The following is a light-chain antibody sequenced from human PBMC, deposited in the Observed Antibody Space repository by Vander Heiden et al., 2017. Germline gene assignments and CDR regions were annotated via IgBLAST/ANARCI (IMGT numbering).Light chain of an antibody. J-gene: IGLJ3*02. Sequence: QSALTQPRSVAGSPRQSVTISCSGTSRDVGAYYYVSWYQQHPGKAPKLLIYDVTKWPSGVPDRFSGSKSGNTATLTISGLLTEDEADYYCCSYAGSYTWVFGGGTKVTVL. CDR1: SRDVGAYYY. CDR3: CSYAGSYTWV. V-gene: IGLV2-11*01. CDR2: DVT.